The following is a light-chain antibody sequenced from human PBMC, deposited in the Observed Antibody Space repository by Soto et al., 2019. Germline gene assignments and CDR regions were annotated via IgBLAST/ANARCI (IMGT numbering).Light chain of an antibody. CDR1: ESLLHSKRNNY. CDR2: FAS. Sequence: DVVMTQSPLSLVVTPGEPASISCRSSESLLHSKRNNYLDWYLQKPGQSPQLLIYFASNRASGVFDRFSGIASGTVFTLKFSRVEAEDVGFYYCMQALNVPLTFDGGTKVDIK. V-gene: IGKV2-28*01. CDR3: MQALNVPLT. J-gene: IGKJ4*01.